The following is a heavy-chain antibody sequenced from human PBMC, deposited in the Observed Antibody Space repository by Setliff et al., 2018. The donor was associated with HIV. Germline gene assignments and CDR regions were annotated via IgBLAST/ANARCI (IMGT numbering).Heavy chain of an antibody. CDR1: GFTFDDYA. J-gene: IGHJ4*03. CDR2: ISWNGGST. Sequence: GGSLRLSCAASGFTFDDYAMHWVRQTPGKGLEWVSSISWNGGSTGHADSVKGRFTISRDNSKNTLYLQMNSLRVEDTAVYHCARSPQGGYFDYWGQGTLVTVSS. V-gene: IGHV3-20*01. CDR3: ARSPQGGYFDY.